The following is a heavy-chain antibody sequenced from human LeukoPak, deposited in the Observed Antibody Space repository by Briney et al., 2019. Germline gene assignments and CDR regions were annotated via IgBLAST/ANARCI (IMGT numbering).Heavy chain of an antibody. D-gene: IGHD6-19*01. Sequence: GGSLRLSCAASGFTFSSYWMSWFRQAPGKGLEWVANIKQDGSEKYYVDSVKGRFTISRDNAKNSLYLQMNSLRAEDTAVYYCARVQHSSGYHIDYWGQGTLVTVSS. CDR3: ARVQHSSGYHIDY. V-gene: IGHV3-7*01. CDR1: GFTFSSYW. J-gene: IGHJ4*02. CDR2: IKQDGSEK.